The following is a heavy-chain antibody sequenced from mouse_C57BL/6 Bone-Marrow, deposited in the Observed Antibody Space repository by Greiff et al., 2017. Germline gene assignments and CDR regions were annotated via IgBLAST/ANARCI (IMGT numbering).Heavy chain of an antibody. Sequence: QVQLQQSGAELARPGASVKLSCKASGYTFTNYGISWVKQRTGQSLEWIGEIYPRSGNTNYNEKFKGKATLTADKSSSTAYMELRSLTSEDSAVYFCARRITTVVATDYWGQGTTLTVSS. D-gene: IGHD1-1*01. V-gene: IGHV1-81*01. CDR1: GYTFTNYG. CDR3: ARRITTVVATDY. J-gene: IGHJ2*01. CDR2: IYPRSGNT.